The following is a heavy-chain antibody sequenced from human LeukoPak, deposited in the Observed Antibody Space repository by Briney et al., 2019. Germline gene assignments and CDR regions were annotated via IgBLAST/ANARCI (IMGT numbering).Heavy chain of an antibody. D-gene: IGHD7-27*01. CDR1: GFLFGEYG. Sequence: GGSLRLSCAASGFLFGEYGMHWVRQAPGRCLEWVANIKQDGSEKYYVDSVKGRFTISRDNAKNSLCLQMNSLRAEDTAVYYCARDSWGFDYWGQGTLVTVSS. CDR2: IKQDGSEK. J-gene: IGHJ4*02. V-gene: IGHV3-7*01. CDR3: ARDSWGFDY.